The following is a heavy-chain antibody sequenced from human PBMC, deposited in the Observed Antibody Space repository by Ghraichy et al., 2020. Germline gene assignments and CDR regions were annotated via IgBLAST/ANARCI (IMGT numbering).Heavy chain of an antibody. Sequence: SETLSLTCTVSGGSISSDRYFWGWIRQPPGKGLEWIGSIYYTGSAYYNQSLKSRVTISVDTSKNHLSLRLSSVTAADTAVYYCAGLPTGYSTGWYGFDSWGQGTLVTVSA. D-gene: IGHD6-13*01. CDR1: GGSISSDRYF. CDR2: IYYTGSA. J-gene: IGHJ4*02. V-gene: IGHV4-39*02. CDR3: AGLPTGYSTGWYGFDS.